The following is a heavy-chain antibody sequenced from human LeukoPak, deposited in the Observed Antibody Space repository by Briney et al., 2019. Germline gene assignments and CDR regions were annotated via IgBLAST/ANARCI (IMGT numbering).Heavy chain of an antibody. CDR1: GYTFTSYG. J-gene: IGHJ4*02. Sequence: ASVKVSCKASGYTFTSYGISWVRQAPGQGLEWMGWISDYNGNTNYAQKLQGRVTMTTDTSTSTAYMEMRSLRSDDTAVYYCARMYYYNSSGPFDYWGQGTLVTVSS. V-gene: IGHV1-18*01. D-gene: IGHD3-22*01. CDR2: ISDYNGNT. CDR3: ARMYYYNSSGPFDY.